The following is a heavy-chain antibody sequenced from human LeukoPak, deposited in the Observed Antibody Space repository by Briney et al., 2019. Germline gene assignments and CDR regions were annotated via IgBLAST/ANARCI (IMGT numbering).Heavy chain of an antibody. J-gene: IGHJ4*02. CDR1: GDSVSTNSVA. D-gene: IGHD5-24*01. Sequence: SQTLSLTCAISGDSVSTNSVAWNWIRQSPSRGLEWLGRTYYRSKWYNDYAGSVKSRITINPDTSKNQFSLQLKSVTPEDTAVYYCARELDGYKSKPLDYWGQGTLVTVSS. CDR2: TYYRSKWYN. V-gene: IGHV6-1*01. CDR3: ARELDGYKSKPLDY.